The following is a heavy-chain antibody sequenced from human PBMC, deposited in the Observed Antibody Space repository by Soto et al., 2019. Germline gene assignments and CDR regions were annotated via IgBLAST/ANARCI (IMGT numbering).Heavy chain of an antibody. CDR2: ISWNSGSI. D-gene: IGHD6-13*01. J-gene: IGHJ5*02. V-gene: IGHV3-9*01. Sequence: EVQLVESGGGLVQPGRSLRLSCAASGFTFDDYAMHWVRQAPGKGLEWVSGISWNSGSIGYADSVKGRFTISGDNAKNSLYLQMNSLRAEDTALYYCAKDSSSWSHNWFDPWGQGTLVTVSS. CDR1: GFTFDDYA. CDR3: AKDSSSWSHNWFDP.